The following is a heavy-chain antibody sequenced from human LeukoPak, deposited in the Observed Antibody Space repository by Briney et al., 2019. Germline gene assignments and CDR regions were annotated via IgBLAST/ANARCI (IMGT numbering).Heavy chain of an antibody. J-gene: IGHJ4*02. CDR2: IHSSGVT. V-gene: IGHV4-39*07. D-gene: IGHD3-10*01. CDR1: GDSISRGRHY. CDR3: ATITHDGEFFDY. Sequence: SETLSLTCSVTGDSISRGRHYWGWVRQPPGSGLEWVGTIHSSGVTYHNPSLKSRLTMSVDTSTNHFSLRLTSVTAADTAIYYCATITHDGEFFDYWGQGTVVAVSS.